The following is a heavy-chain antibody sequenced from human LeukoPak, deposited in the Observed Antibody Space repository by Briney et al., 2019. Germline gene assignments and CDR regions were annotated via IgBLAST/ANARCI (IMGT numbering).Heavy chain of an antibody. V-gene: IGHV3-74*01. J-gene: IGHJ4*02. CDR1: GFTFSSYW. CDR3: ARYYYGSGSERN. Sequence: PGGSLRLSCAASGFTFSSYWMHWVRQAPGKGLVWVSRINSDGSSTSYADSVKGRFTISRDNAKSTLYLQMNSLRAEDTAVYYCARYYYGSGSERNWGQGTLVTVSS. D-gene: IGHD3-10*01. CDR2: INSDGSST.